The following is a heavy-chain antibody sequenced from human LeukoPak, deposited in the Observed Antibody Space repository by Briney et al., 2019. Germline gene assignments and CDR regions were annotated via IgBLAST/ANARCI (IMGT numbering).Heavy chain of an antibody. J-gene: IGHJ4*02. CDR3: ARHHNARFGGVIVIFDY. D-gene: IGHD3-16*02. CDR2: IDPSDSYT. CDR1: GYSFTSYW. V-gene: IGHV5-10-1*01. Sequence: GESLKISCKGSGYSFTSYWISWVRQMPGKGLEWMGRIDPSDSYTNYSPSFQGHVTISADKSISTAYLQWSSLKASDTAMYYCARHHNARFGGVIVIFDYWGQGTLVTVSS.